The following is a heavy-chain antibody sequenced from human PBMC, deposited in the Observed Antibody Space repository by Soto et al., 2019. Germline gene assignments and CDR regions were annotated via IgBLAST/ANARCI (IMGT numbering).Heavy chain of an antibody. CDR2: IYPGHSDT. J-gene: IGHJ6*02. CDR3: ARPPPGPAYYYAMDV. Sequence: PGASLKISCKGSGYSFTRYWIGWVRQMPGKGLEWMGIIYPGHSDTRYSPSFQGQVTISADKSISTASLQWSSLKASDTAMYYCARPPPGPAYYYAMDVWGQGTTVTVSS. V-gene: IGHV5-51*01. CDR1: GYSFTRYW.